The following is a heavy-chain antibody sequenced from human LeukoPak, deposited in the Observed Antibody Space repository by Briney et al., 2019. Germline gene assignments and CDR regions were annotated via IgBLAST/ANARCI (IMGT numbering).Heavy chain of an antibody. CDR3: AKDSPLVGYTSGWSSNSFDH. D-gene: IGHD6-19*01. CDR2: MNPNSGNT. Sequence: GASVKVSCKASGYTFTSYDINWVRQATGQGLEWMGWMNPNSGNTGYAQRFQGRVTMTGNTSISTAYMELSSLRSEDTAVYYCAKDSPLVGYTSGWSSNSFDHWGQGTLVTVSS. J-gene: IGHJ4*02. V-gene: IGHV1-8*01. CDR1: GYTFTSYD.